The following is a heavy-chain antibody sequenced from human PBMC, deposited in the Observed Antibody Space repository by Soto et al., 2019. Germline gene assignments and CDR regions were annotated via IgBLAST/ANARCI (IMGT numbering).Heavy chain of an antibody. D-gene: IGHD6-6*01. Sequence: EVQVVESGGGLVQPGGSLSLSCAVSGFIFSSYWMSWVRQAPGKGLEWGAKINEDGSEKNYVDSVKGRFTISRDNPKNSLYLQMNSLRVEDTAVYYCISSSVFWGQGRQVTVSS. CDR3: ISSSVF. CDR1: GFIFSSYW. V-gene: IGHV3-7*01. CDR2: INEDGSEK. J-gene: IGHJ1*01.